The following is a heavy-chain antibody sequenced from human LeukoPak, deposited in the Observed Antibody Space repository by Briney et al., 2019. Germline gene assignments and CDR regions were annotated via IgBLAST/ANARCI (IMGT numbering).Heavy chain of an antibody. J-gene: IGHJ5*02. V-gene: IGHV4-39*01. Sequence: ASETLSLTCSVSGDSIGSSNFHWGWIRPSPRKGLEWIGTIDYRGRTFYNPSLNNRVTISADTSRNQLSLKLSSVTATDTAIYYCVRRVNTYGGWFDRWGQGALVTVSS. CDR2: IDYRGRT. CDR1: GDSIGSSNFH. CDR3: VRRVNTYGGWFDR. D-gene: IGHD5-18*01.